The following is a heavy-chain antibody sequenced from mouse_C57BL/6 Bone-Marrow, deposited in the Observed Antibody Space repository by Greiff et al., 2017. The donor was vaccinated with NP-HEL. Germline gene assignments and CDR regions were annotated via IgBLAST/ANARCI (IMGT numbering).Heavy chain of an antibody. CDR2: IDPENGDT. D-gene: IGHD6-5*01. CDR3: TSYDFYAMDY. V-gene: IGHV14-4*01. CDR1: GFNIKDDY. Sequence: EVQLQQSGAELVRPGASVKLSCTASGFNIKDDYMHWVKQRPEQGLEWIGWIDPENGDTEYASKFQGKATITADTSSNTAYLQLSSLTSEDTAVYYCTSYDFYAMDYWGQGTSGTVSS. J-gene: IGHJ4*01.